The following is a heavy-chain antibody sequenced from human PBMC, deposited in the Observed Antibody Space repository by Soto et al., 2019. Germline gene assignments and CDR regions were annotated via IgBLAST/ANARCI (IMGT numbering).Heavy chain of an antibody. V-gene: IGHV1-2*02. CDR2: INPNSGGT. CDR3: ARGGTSGGYFDSLPSGGYYFDY. J-gene: IGHJ4*02. D-gene: IGHD3-9*01. Sequence: AAVKVSCKASGDTFTGYYMHWGRQAPGQGLEWMGGINPNSGGTNYAKKFQDRDTMSRDTFISTAYMALSKLRSDATALYYCARGGTSGGYFDSLPSGGYYFDYWGQGTLVTVSS. CDR1: GDTFTGYY.